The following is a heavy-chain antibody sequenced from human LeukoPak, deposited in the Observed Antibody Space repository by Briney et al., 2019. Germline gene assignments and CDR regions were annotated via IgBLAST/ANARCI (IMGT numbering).Heavy chain of an antibody. D-gene: IGHD3-22*01. J-gene: IGHJ4*02. CDR2: ISSSSSYI. Sequence: PGGSLRLSCAASGFTFSSYSMNWVRQAPGKGLEWVSSISSSSSYIYYADSVKGRFNISRDNAKNSLYLQMNSLRAEDTAVYYCAKVLDYYDSSAPLGVWGQGTLVTVSS. CDR1: GFTFSSYS. CDR3: AKVLDYYDSSAPLGV. V-gene: IGHV3-21*01.